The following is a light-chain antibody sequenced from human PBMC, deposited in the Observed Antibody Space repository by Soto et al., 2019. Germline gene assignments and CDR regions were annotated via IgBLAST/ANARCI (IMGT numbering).Light chain of an antibody. CDR1: QSVSSSY. V-gene: IGKV3-20*01. Sequence: EIVLTQSPGTLSLSPGERATLSCRASQSVSSSYLAWYQQKPGQAPRLLIYGASSRATGIPDRFSGSGSGTDLTLTISRLEPEGFEVYYCQQYGSSPPEWTFGQGTKVEIK. CDR3: QQYGSSPPEWT. J-gene: IGKJ1*01. CDR2: GAS.